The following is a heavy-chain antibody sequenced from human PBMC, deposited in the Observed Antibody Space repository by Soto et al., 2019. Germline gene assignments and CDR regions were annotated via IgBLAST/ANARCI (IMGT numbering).Heavy chain of an antibody. CDR2: IKQDGSEK. D-gene: IGHD1-26*01. CDR3: ARISGSYCRWFDP. V-gene: IGHV3-7*03. Sequence: GGSLRLSCAASGFTFSSYWMSWVRQAPGKGLEWVANIKQDGSEKYYVDSVKGRFTISRDNAKNSLYLQMNSLRAEDTAVYYCARISGSYCRWFDPWGQGTLVTVSS. J-gene: IGHJ5*02. CDR1: GFTFSSYW.